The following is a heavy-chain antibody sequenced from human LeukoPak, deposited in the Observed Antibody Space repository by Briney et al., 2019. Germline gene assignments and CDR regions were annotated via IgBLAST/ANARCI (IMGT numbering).Heavy chain of an antibody. V-gene: IGHV3-23*01. Sequence: PGGSLRLSCAASGFTFSSHAMSWVRQAPGKGLEWVSAISGSGGSTYYADSVKGRFTISRDNSKNTLYLQMNSLRAEDTAVYYCAKGSGVVVVAAITFDYWGQGTLVTVSS. CDR1: GFTFSSHA. J-gene: IGHJ4*02. CDR3: AKGSGVVVVAAITFDY. D-gene: IGHD2-15*01. CDR2: ISGSGGST.